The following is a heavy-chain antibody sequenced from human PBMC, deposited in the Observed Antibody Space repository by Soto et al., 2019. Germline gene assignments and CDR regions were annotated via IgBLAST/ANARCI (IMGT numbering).Heavy chain of an antibody. CDR1: GATLNSFINYG. CDR2: IIPVFGAA. V-gene: IGHV1-69*12. J-gene: IGHJ3*02. Sequence: VQLIRSGAEVKKPGSSVRVSCKASGATLNSFINYGITWVRHAPGQGLEYMGGIIPVFGAANHAQRFQGRVTISADESTRTVNMALISLTSKDTAVYYSTRGAATKTLVLKYDALEIWGQGTMVTVSS. D-gene: IGHD5-12*01. CDR3: TRGAATKTLVLKYDALEI.